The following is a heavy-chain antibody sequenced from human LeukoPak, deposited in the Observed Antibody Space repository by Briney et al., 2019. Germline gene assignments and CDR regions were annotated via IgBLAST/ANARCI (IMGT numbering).Heavy chain of an antibody. D-gene: IGHD6-19*01. CDR2: ITPIFGTA. CDR3: AREDHTNGWYSFDS. Sequence: ASVKVSCKASAGTFSRYAISWVRQAAGQGLGWMGRITPIFGTANYAQKFEGRATIITDESTSTAYMELSSLRSEDTAMYFCAREDHTNGWYSFDSWGQGTLVTVSS. CDR1: AGTFSRYA. V-gene: IGHV1-69*05. J-gene: IGHJ4*02.